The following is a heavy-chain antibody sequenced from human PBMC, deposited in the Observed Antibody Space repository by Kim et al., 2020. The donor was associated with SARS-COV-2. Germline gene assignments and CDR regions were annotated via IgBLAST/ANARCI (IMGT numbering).Heavy chain of an antibody. D-gene: IGHD2-15*01. CDR2: IHNNGRTST. J-gene: IGHJ4*02. CDR3: ARLVGDYSGFHAFDY. V-gene: IGHV4-59*01. Sequence: SETLSLTCTVSGGSIHGYYWSWIRQPPGKGLEWFGYIHNNGRTSTNYNPSLMSRVSLSIDTSKNQFSLNLSSVTAADTAVYYCARLVGDYSGFHAFDYWGQGTLVSVSS. CDR1: GGSIHGYY.